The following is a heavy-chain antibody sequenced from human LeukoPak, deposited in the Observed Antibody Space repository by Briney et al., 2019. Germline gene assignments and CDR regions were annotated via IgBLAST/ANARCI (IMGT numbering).Heavy chain of an antibody. V-gene: IGHV1-69*04. D-gene: IGHD6-6*01. J-gene: IGHJ6*03. Sequence: GPSVKLSCKASGATFTSYAISWVRQAPGQGLEWMGRIIPIFGIANYAQKFQGRVTITADKSTSTAYMELSSLRSEDTAVYYCAREGRIAAPAYYMDVWGQGTTVTVSS. CDR1: GATFTSYA. CDR3: AREGRIAAPAYYMDV. CDR2: IIPIFGIA.